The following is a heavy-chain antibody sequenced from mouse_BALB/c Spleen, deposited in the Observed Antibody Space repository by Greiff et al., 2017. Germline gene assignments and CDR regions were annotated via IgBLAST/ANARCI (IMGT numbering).Heavy chain of an antibody. CDR2: INPGSGGT. CDR1: GYAFTNYL. D-gene: IGHD2-14*01. J-gene: IGHJ4*01. Sequence: QVQLQQSGAELVRPGTSVKVSCKASGYAFTNYLIEWVKQRPGQGLEWIGVINPGSGGTSYNQKFKGKATLTVDKSSSTAYMQLKSLTSEDSAVYYCARGGYRYDSYYYALGYWGQRDSVTVSS. CDR3: ARGGYRYDSYYYALGY. V-gene: IGHV1-54*01.